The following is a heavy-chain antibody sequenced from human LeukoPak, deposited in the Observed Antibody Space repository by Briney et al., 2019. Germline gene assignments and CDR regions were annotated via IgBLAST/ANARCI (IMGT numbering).Heavy chain of an antibody. CDR2: ISYDGSNK. J-gene: IGHJ3*02. D-gene: IGHD3-16*01. V-gene: IGHV3-30-3*01. CDR1: GFTFSSYA. CDR3: TTDKAYGAFDI. Sequence: PGGSLRLSCAASGFTFSSYAMHWVRQAPGKGLEWVAAISYDGSNKYYADSVKGRFTISRDNSKNTLYLQMNSLKTEDTAVYYCTTDKAYGAFDIWGQGTMVTVSS.